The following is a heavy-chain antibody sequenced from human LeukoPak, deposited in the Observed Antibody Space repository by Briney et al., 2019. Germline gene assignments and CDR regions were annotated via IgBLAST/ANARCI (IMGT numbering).Heavy chain of an antibody. CDR1: GGSINSSSYY. V-gene: IGHV4-39*01. CDR3: ARHRSKWLQSSFDY. D-gene: IGHD5-24*01. J-gene: IGHJ4*02. Sequence: SETLSLTCTVSGGSINSSSYYWGWIRQPPGKGLEWIGSIFYSGNTYDNPSLKSRVTISVDTSKNQFSLKLNSVTAADTAVYYCARHRSKWLQSSFDYWGQGNLVTVSS. CDR2: IFYSGNT.